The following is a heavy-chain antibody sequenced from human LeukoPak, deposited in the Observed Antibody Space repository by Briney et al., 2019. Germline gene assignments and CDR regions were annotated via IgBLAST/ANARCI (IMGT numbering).Heavy chain of an antibody. CDR1: GGSFSGYY. J-gene: IGHJ5*02. V-gene: IGHV4-34*01. D-gene: IGHD6-19*01. Sequence: NPSETLSLTCAVYGGSFSGYYWSWIRQPPGKGLEWIGEINHSGSTNYNPSLKSRVTISVDTSKNQFSLKLSSVTAADTAVYYCARVGYEWLIFIRGSWFDPWGQGTLVTVSS. CDR3: ARVGYEWLIFIRGSWFDP. CDR2: INHSGST.